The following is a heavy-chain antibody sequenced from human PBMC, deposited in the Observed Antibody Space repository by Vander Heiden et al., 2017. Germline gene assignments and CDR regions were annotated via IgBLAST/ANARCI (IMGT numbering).Heavy chain of an antibody. CDR1: GFIFRDYP. CDR3: AKSGSEYTADFDY. CDR2: ISSSGDGA. J-gene: IGHJ4*02. V-gene: IGHV3-23*01. Sequence: EVQLLESGGGLVQPGGSLRLSSAASGFIFRDYPMSWVRPAPGKGLEWVSGISSSGDGAYYADSVKGRFTLSRDNSKNTLYLQMNSLRAEDTAVYYCAKSGSEYTADFDYWGQGTLVTLSS. D-gene: IGHD2-2*02.